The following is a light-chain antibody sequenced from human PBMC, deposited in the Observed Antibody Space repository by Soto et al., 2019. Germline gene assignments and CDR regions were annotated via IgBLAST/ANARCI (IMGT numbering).Light chain of an antibody. CDR2: DAS. CDR3: QQRNNWRST. Sequence: EIVLTQSPATLSLSPGERATLSCRASQSVSSYLAWYQQKPGQAPRLLIYDASGRATGIPARFSGSGSGTDFTLTISSLEPEDFAVYYWQQRNNWRSTFGQGTRLEIK. J-gene: IGKJ5*01. CDR1: QSVSSY. V-gene: IGKV3-11*01.